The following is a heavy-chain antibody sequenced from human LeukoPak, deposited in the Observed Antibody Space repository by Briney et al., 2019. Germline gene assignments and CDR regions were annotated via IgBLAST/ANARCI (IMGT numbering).Heavy chain of an antibody. CDR1: GFSLSTKY. V-gene: IGHV3-53*01. J-gene: IGHJ5*02. CDR2: VYSEGHP. Sequence: GGSPRLSCAASGFSLSTKYMSWVRQAPGKGLEWVSVVYSEGHPHHPDSVEGRFTIFRDNSKDTLYLHMNSLRAEDTAVYYCARDLENLGYGDSLRPDDWFDPWGQGTLVTVSS. CDR3: ARDLENLGYGDSLRPDDWFDP. D-gene: IGHD4-17*01.